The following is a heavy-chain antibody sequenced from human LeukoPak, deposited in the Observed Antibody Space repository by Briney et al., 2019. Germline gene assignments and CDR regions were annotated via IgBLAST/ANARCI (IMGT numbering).Heavy chain of an antibody. CDR3: ARDIVTRRRRSSTSGLASFDP. Sequence: GASVKVSCKASGYTFTGYYMHWVRQAPGQGLEWMGRIKPNSGGTNYAQKFQGRVTMTRDTSISTAYMELSRLRSDDTAVYYCARDIVTRRRRSSTSGLASFDPWGQGTLVTVSS. D-gene: IGHD2-2*01. CDR2: IKPNSGGT. V-gene: IGHV1-2*06. CDR1: GYTFTGYY. J-gene: IGHJ5*02.